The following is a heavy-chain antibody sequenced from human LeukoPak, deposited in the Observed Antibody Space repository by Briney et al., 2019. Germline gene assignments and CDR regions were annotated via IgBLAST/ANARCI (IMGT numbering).Heavy chain of an antibody. V-gene: IGHV1-24*01. CDR2: FDPEDGET. D-gene: IGHD3-22*01. Sequence: ASVKVSCKVSGYTLTELSMHWVRQAPGKGLEWMGGFDPEDGETIYAQKFQGRVTMTEDTSTDTAYMELSSLRSEDTAVYYCATALPSITMIVVVRYFDYWGQGTLVTVSS. CDR3: ATALPSITMIVVVRYFDY. J-gene: IGHJ4*02. CDR1: GYTLTELS.